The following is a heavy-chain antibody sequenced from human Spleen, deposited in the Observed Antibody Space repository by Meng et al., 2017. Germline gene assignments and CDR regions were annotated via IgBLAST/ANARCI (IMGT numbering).Heavy chain of an antibody. CDR3: ARGPTTMAHDFDY. Sequence: VPLQESGPGLVKPSGTLSLTCAVSGASISSNNWWSWVRQPPGKGLEWIGEINHSGSTNYNPSLESRATISVGTSQNNLSLKLSSVTAADSAVYYCARGPTTMAHDFDYWGQGTLVTVSS. D-gene: IGHD4-11*01. V-gene: IGHV4-4*02. J-gene: IGHJ4*02. CDR1: GASISSNNW. CDR2: INHSGST.